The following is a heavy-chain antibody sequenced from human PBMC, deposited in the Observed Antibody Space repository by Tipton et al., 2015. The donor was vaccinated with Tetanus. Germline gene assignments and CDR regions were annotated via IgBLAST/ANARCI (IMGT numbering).Heavy chain of an antibody. Sequence: TLSLTCTVSGGSISSGGYYWSWIRQHPGKGLEWIGYIYYSGSTYYNPSLKSRVTISVDTSKNQFSLKLSSVTAADTAVYYCARDLSDSSGYSKQTNDAFDIWGQGTMVTVSS. CDR2: IYYSGST. J-gene: IGHJ3*02. V-gene: IGHV4-31*03. CDR1: GGSISSGGYY. CDR3: ARDLSDSSGYSKQTNDAFDI. D-gene: IGHD3-22*01.